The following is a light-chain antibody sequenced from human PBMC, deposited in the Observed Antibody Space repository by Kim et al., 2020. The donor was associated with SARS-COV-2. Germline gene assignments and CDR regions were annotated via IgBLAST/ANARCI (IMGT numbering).Light chain of an antibody. CDR1: QSINSN. J-gene: IGKJ3*01. V-gene: IGKV1-39*01. Sequence: DIQMTQSPSSLSASVGDRVTITCRASQSINSNLNWYKQKPGKAPKLLIYAASSLQSGVPSRFSGSGSGTDFTLTIRSLQPEDFATYYCQQSYSSPRTFGPGTKVDIK. CDR3: QQSYSSPRT. CDR2: AAS.